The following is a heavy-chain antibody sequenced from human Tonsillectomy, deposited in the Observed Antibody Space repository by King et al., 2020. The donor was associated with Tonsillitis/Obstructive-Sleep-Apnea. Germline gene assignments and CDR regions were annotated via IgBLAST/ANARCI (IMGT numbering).Heavy chain of an antibody. D-gene: IGHD5-18*01. V-gene: IGHV3-23*04. CDR2: ISGSGGST. Sequence: VQLVESGGGLVQPGGSLRLSCAASGFTLRNYAMSWVRQAPGKGLEWVSIISGSGGSTYYADSVKGRFTISRDKSKSTLYLQMNSLRADDTAVYYCAKDHGSGILIWLGGDAFDIWGQGTMVTVSS. J-gene: IGHJ3*02. CDR1: GFTLRNYA. CDR3: AKDHGSGILIWLGGDAFDI.